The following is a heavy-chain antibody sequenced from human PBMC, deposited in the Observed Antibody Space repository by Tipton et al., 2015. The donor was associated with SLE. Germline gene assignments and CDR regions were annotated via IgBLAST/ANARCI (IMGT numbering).Heavy chain of an antibody. CDR2: IYHSGST. CDR1: GYSISSGYY. J-gene: IGHJ4*02. V-gene: IGHV4-38-2*01. CDR3: ASRGIQLWNY. D-gene: IGHD5-18*01. Sequence: TLSLTCAVSGYSISSGYYWGWIRQPPGKGREWIGSIYHSGSTYYNPSLKSRVTISVDTSKNQFSLKLSSVTAADTSVYYCASRGIQLWNYWGQGTRVTVSS.